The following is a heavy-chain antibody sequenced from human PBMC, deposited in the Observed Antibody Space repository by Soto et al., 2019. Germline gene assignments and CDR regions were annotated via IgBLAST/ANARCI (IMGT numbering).Heavy chain of an antibody. CDR3: AHRLSGYNWDGGYFDY. D-gene: IGHD1-1*01. CDR1: GFSLTTSPMG. CDR2: IYWDDDK. V-gene: IGHV2-5*02. J-gene: IGHJ4*02. Sequence: QITLKESGPTLVKPTQTLTLTCTFSGFSLTTSPMGVGWISQPPGKALEWLVVIYWDDDKRYSPSLKSRLTITKDTSKTEVVLTMSNMDPVDTAAYYCAHRLSGYNWDGGYFDYWGQGALLTVSS.